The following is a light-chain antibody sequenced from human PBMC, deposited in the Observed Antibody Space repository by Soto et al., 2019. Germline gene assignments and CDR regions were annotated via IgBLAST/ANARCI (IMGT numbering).Light chain of an antibody. CDR1: SGHSSYA. CDR2: LNSDGSH. Sequence: QSVLTQSPSASASLGASVKLTCTLSSGHSSYAIAWHQQQPEKGPRYLMKLNSDGSHSKGDAIPDRFSGSSSGAERYLTISSFQSEDEADYYCQTWGTGIHVVFGGGTKLTVL. J-gene: IGLJ2*01. V-gene: IGLV4-69*01. CDR3: QTWGTGIHVV.